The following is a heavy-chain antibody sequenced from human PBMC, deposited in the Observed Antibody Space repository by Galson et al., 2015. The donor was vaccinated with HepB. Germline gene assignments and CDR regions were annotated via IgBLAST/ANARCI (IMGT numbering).Heavy chain of an antibody. V-gene: IGHV1-18*01. D-gene: IGHD7-27*01. J-gene: IGHJ3*02. CDR2: ISARNGNT. CDR3: ARVLLGPTTAFDI. CDR1: GYTFTMYG. Sequence: SVKVSCKASGYTFTMYGVTWVRQAPGRGLEWMGWISARNGNTNYAQKLQGRVTMTTDTSTNTAYMELRSLRSDDTALYYCARVLLGPTTAFDIWGQGTMVTVSS.